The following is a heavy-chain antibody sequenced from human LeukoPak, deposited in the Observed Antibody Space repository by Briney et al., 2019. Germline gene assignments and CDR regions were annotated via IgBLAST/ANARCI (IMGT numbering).Heavy chain of an antibody. V-gene: IGHV3-23*01. CDR2: ISAGPGDT. J-gene: IGHJ4*02. Sequence: GGSLRLSCVASGFTFSSHAMYWVRQAPGKGLEWVSTISAGPGDTYYADSVKGRFTISRDNSKNTLFLQMNSLRAEDTAVYYCARDLYGDYGSLVDYWGQGTLVTVSS. CDR3: ARDLYGDYGSLVDY. D-gene: IGHD4-17*01. CDR1: GFTFSSHA.